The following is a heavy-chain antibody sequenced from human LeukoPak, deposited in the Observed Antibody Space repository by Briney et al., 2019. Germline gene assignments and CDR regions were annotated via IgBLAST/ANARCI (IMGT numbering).Heavy chain of an antibody. Sequence: GGSLRLSCAASGFTFSSHGMHWVRQAPGQGLEWVATIWYGGTKKFYADHVKGRFTISRDNSENMLYLQMSRLTGEDAGTYYCAKDKGPHISSSDFWGQGTVVTVSS. CDR2: IWYGGTKK. CDR1: GFTFSSHG. D-gene: IGHD6-6*01. V-gene: IGHV3-30*02. CDR3: AKDKGPHISSSDF. J-gene: IGHJ1*01.